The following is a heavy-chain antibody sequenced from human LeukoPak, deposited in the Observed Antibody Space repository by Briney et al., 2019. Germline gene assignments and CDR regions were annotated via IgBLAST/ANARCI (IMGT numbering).Heavy chain of an antibody. CDR1: GFAFSTYG. V-gene: IGHV3-48*04. Sequence: GGSLRLSCAASGFAFSTYGMHWVRQAPGKGLEWVSYISSSGSTIYYADSVKGRFTISRDNAKNSLYLQMNSLRAEDTAVYSCAREYSSGWYVFDYWGQGTLVTVSS. CDR3: AREYSSGWYVFDY. CDR2: ISSSGSTI. D-gene: IGHD6-19*01. J-gene: IGHJ4*02.